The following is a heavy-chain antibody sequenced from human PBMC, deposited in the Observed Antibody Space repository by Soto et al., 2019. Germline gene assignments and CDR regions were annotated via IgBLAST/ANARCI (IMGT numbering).Heavy chain of an antibody. Sequence: GASVKVSCKASGYTFTSYYMHWVRQAPGQGLEKMGIINPSGGSTSYAQKFQGRVTMTRDTSTSTVYMELSSLRPEDTAVYYCTLGLRARGAFDIWGQGTMVTVSS. D-gene: IGHD2-21*01. J-gene: IGHJ3*02. CDR1: GYTFTSYY. V-gene: IGHV1-46*01. CDR2: INPSGGST. CDR3: TLGLRARGAFDI.